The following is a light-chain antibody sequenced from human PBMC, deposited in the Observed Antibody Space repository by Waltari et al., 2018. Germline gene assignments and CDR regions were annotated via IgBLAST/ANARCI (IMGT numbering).Light chain of an antibody. J-gene: IGKJ1*01. Sequence: DIVLTQSPDTLSLSPGERATLSCRASQSVTDTYLAWYQQKPGQAPRLLISGASSRATGIPDRFSGSGSGTEFTLTISSLQSEDFAVYYCQQYNNWPPWTFGQGTKVEIK. CDR2: GAS. V-gene: IGKV3D-15*01. CDR3: QQYNNWPPWT. CDR1: QSVTDTY.